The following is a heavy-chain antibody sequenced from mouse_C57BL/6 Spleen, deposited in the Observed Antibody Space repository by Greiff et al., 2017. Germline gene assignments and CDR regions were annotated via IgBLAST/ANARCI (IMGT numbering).Heavy chain of an antibody. CDR2: IYPGNSDT. CDR1: GYTFTSYW. D-gene: IGHD2-4*01. CDR3: TRTCYDCGRGWFAY. J-gene: IGHJ3*01. V-gene: IGHV1-5*01. Sequence: VQLQQSGTVLARPGASVKMSCKTSGYTFTSYWMHWVKQRPGQGLEWIGAIYPGNSDTSYNQKFKGKAKLTAVTSASTAYMELSSLTNEDSAVYYCTRTCYDCGRGWFAYWGQGTLVTVSA.